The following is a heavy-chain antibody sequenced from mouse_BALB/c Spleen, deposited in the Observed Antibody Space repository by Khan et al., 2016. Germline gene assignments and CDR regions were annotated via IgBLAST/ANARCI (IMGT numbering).Heavy chain of an antibody. CDR2: INTNTGEP. V-gene: IGHV9-3*02. D-gene: IGHD1-1*01. CDR1: GYSFRNYG. Sequence: QIQLVQSGPELKKPGETVKISCKASGYSFRNYGINWVKQAPGKGLKWMGWINTNTGEPTYAEEFKGRFAFSLATSASTAYLQINNLKNEDTATYFCANYGSSGYFDCGGQGTTLTVSS. J-gene: IGHJ2*01. CDR3: ANYGSSGYFDC.